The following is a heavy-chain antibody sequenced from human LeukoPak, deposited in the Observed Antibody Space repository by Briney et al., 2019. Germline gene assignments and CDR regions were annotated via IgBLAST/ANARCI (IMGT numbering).Heavy chain of an antibody. CDR1: GFTFSSYA. V-gene: IGHV3-23*01. CDR2: ISGSGVST. Sequence: PGGSLRLSCAASGFTFSSYAMSWVRQAPGKVLEWVSAISGSGVSTYYADSVKGRFTISRHNSKNTLYLQMNSLRAEYTAVYYCARGFGGVGVGSFVCWGGGAMVSVS. D-gene: IGHD3-3*01. J-gene: IGHJ4*02. CDR3: ARGFGGVGVGSFVC.